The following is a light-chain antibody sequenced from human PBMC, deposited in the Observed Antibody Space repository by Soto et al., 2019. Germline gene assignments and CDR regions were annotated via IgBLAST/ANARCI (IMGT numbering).Light chain of an antibody. CDR1: SSDVGAYYS. CDR3: SSYTSGSSHYV. V-gene: IGLV2-14*01. J-gene: IGLJ1*01. Sequence: QSVLTQPASVSGSPGQSITISCTGTSSDVGAYYSVSWYQHHPGKAPKLIIYGVTNRPSGVSNRFSGSKSGNTASLTISGLQAEDEADYHCSSYTSGSSHYVFGTGTKLTGL. CDR2: GVT.